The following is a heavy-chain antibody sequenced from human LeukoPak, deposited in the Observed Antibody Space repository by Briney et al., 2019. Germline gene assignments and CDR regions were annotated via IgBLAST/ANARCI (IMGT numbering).Heavy chain of an antibody. D-gene: IGHD2-15*01. CDR3: ASSPSYCSGGSCYPNWFDP. CDR1: GGSISSSSYY. Sequence: KSSETLSLTCTVSGGSISSSSYYWGWIRQPPGKGLEWIGSIYYSGSTYYNPSLKSRVTISVDTSKNQFSLKLSSVTAADTAVYYCASSPSYCSGGSCYPNWFDPWGQGTLVTVSS. J-gene: IGHJ5*02. CDR2: IYYSGST. V-gene: IGHV4-39*01.